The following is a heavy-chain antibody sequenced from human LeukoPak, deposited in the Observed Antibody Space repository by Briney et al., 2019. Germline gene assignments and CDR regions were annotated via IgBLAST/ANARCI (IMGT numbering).Heavy chain of an antibody. CDR3: AREGFLEWLPLY. V-gene: IGHV3-74*01. J-gene: IGHJ4*02. CDR2: INEDGSTT. D-gene: IGHD3-3*01. Sequence: GGSLRLSCAASGFTFSSNWMHWVRQAPGKGLVWVSRINEDGSTTNYADSVKGRSTIFRDNAKNTLYLQMNSLRAEDTAVYYCAREGFLEWLPLYWGQGTLVTVSS. CDR1: GFTFSSNW.